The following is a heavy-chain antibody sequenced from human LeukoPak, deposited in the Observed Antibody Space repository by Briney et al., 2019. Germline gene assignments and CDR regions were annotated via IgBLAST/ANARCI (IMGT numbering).Heavy chain of an antibody. CDR1: GFTFSSYW. V-gene: IGHV3-74*01. CDR2: INSDGGST. CDR3: ARSPYGGYGDN. Sequence: GGSLRLSCAASGFTFSSYWMHWVSQPPGKGLVWVSRINSDGGSTTYADSVKGRFTISRDNARNTLYLQMNSLRAEDTAVYYCARSPYGGYGDNWGQGTLVTVSS. D-gene: IGHD4-17*01. J-gene: IGHJ4*02.